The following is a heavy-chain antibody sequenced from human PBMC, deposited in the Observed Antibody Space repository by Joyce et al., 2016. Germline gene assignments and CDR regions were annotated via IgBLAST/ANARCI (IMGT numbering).Heavy chain of an antibody. J-gene: IGHJ4*02. CDR2: IKSKTSGETT. V-gene: IGHV3-15*01. CDR1: GFTFNVAW. Sequence: EVQVAEYGGGLVKPGGSLRLSCAASGFTFNVAWMTWVRQATGKGREWVGRIKSKTSGETTEYAAPVKGRFTISRDDSKNTVSLQMNGLRTEDTAVYFCAADVAEVGFGELDHWGQGTLVTVSS. CDR3: AADVAEVGFGELDH. D-gene: IGHD3-10*01.